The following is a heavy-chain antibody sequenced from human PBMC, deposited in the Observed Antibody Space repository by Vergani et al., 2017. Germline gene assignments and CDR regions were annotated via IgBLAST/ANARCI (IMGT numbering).Heavy chain of an antibody. Sequence: VQLVESGGGLVQPGRSLRLSCAASGFTFDDYAMHWVRQAPGKGLEWVSGISWNSGSIGYADSVKGRFTISRDNAKNSLYLQMNSLRAEDTALYYCAKDKDGSDYVEGWFDPWGQGTLVTVSS. CDR2: ISWNSGSI. CDR3: AKDKDGSDYVEGWFDP. D-gene: IGHD4-17*01. J-gene: IGHJ5*02. CDR1: GFTFDDYA. V-gene: IGHV3-9*01.